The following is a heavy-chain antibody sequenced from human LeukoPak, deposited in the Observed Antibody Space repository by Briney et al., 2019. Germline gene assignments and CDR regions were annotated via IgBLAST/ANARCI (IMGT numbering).Heavy chain of an antibody. Sequence: GASVKVSCKAFGYTFTGYYMHWVRQAPGQGLEWMGWINPNSGGTNYAQKFQGWVTMTRDTSISTAYMELSRLRSDDTAVYYCARAGTVEMTPLDYWGQGTLVTVSS. J-gene: IGHJ4*02. D-gene: IGHD5-24*01. V-gene: IGHV1-2*04. CDR3: ARAGTVEMTPLDY. CDR2: INPNSGGT. CDR1: GYTFTGYY.